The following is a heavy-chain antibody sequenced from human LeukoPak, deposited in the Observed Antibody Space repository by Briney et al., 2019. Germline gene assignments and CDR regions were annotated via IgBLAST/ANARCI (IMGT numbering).Heavy chain of an antibody. V-gene: IGHV3-7*01. Sequence: PGGSLRLSCTASGFSFTTYWMSWVRQAPGKGLEWVANIKQDGSEKYYVDSVRGRFAISRDNAKNSLFLQMNTLRVEDTAVYYCAKDSLLKVLSSVAAAWGQGILVTVSS. CDR2: IKQDGSEK. D-gene: IGHD3-10*01. J-gene: IGHJ5*02. CDR3: AKDSLLKVLSSVAAA. CDR1: GFSFTTYW.